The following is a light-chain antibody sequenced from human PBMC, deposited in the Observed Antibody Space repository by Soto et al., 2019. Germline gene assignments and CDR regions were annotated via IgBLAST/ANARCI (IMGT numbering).Light chain of an antibody. V-gene: IGKV3-15*01. J-gene: IGKJ5*01. CDR2: GAS. CDR1: QSVAGN. CDR3: QQYNAWPPIT. Sequence: EIVMTQSPATLSVSPGERATLSCRASQSVAGNLAWYQQKPGQAPRLLIYGASTRATGIPARFSGSGSGTEFTLTISSLQSADFAVYYWQQYNAWPPITFGQGTRLEIK.